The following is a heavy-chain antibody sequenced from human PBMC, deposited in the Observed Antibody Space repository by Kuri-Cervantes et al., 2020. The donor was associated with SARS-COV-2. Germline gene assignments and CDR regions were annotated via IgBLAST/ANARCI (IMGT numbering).Heavy chain of an antibody. CDR2: ISWNSGSI. D-gene: IGHD3-16*01. V-gene: IGHV3-9*01. J-gene: IGHJ3*02. Sequence: SLKISCAASGFTFDDYAMHWVRQAPGKGLEWVSGISWNSGSIGYADSVKGRFPISRDNAKNSLYLQMNSLRAEDTAVYYCARDLWESGAFDIWGQGTMVTVSS. CDR1: GFTFDDYA. CDR3: ARDLWESGAFDI.